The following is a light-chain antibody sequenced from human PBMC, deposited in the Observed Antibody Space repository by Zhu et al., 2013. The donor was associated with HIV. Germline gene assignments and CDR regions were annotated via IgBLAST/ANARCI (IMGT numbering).Light chain of an antibody. CDR1: QSVLFSADNKDY. CDR3: QQYHSSPIT. CDR2: WAS. Sequence: DIVMTQSPDSLAVSLGGTATINCKSSQSVLFSADNKDYLAWYQHKPGQPPKLLIYWASTRNSGVPARFSGSGSGTDFSLTISSLQSEDVAVYYCQQYHSSPITFGQGTRLEIK. V-gene: IGKV4-1*01. J-gene: IGKJ5*01.